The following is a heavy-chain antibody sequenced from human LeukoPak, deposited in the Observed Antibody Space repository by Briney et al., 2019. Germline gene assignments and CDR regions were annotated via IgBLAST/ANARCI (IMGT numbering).Heavy chain of an antibody. D-gene: IGHD6-6*01. V-gene: IGHV4-30-2*01. CDR1: GGSMSSGGYS. CDR2: IYHSGTT. CDR3: AKMSSSSNWFDP. Sequence: SQTLSLTCAVSGGSMSSGGYSLSWLRQPPGKGLEFIGYIYHSGTTYYDPSLKSRLTISVDRSENQLSLKLTSVTAADTAVYYCAKMSSSSNWFDPWGQGILVTVSS. J-gene: IGHJ5*02.